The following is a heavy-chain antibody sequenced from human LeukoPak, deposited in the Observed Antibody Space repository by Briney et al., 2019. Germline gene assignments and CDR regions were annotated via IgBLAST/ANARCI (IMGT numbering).Heavy chain of an antibody. D-gene: IGHD2-15*01. CDR1: GYTFTGYY. CDR2: INPNSGGT. V-gene: IGHV1-2*06. J-gene: IGHJ4*02. CDR3: AREDCSGGSCYSPFDY. Sequence: ASVKVSCKASGYTFTGYYMHWVRQAPGQGLEWMGRINPNSGGTNYAQKFQGRVTMTRDTSISTAYMELSRLRSDDTAVYYCAREDCSGGSCYSPFDYWGQGTLVTVSS.